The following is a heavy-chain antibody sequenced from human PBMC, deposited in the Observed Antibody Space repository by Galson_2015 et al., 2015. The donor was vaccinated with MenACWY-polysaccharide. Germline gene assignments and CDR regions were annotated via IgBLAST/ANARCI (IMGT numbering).Heavy chain of an antibody. Sequence: SLRLSFAASGFTFSTYWMNWVRQAPGKGLEWVANIKEDGSEKYYVDSVKGRFTISRDNAKNSLYLQMNSLRAEDTAVYYCARDPHCGAGCSIHDAFDVWGQGTKVTVSA. V-gene: IGHV3-7*01. D-gene: IGHD2-21*02. CDR1: GFTFSTYW. CDR3: ARDPHCGAGCSIHDAFDV. J-gene: IGHJ3*01. CDR2: IKEDGSEK.